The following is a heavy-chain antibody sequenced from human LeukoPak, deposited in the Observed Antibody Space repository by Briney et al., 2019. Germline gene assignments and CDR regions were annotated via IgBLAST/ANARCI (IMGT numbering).Heavy chain of an antibody. CDR1: GFTFSSYS. Sequence: SGGSLRLSCAASGFTFSSYSINWVRQAPGKGLEWVSSISTSSNYIYYADSVKGRFTISRDNAENSLYLQMNSLRDDDTAVYSTSSSAFDIWGQGTMVTVSS. V-gene: IGHV3-21*06. CDR2: ISTSSNYI. D-gene: IGHD6-6*01. J-gene: IGHJ3*02. CDR3: SSSAFDI.